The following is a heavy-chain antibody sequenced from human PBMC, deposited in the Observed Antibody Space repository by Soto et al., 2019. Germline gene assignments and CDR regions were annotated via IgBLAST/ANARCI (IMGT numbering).Heavy chain of an antibody. D-gene: IGHD2-2*01. Sequence: QVQLVQSGAEVKKPGASVKVSCKASGYTFTGYYMHWVRQAPGQGLEWMGWINPNSGGTNYAQKFQGRVTMTRDTSLSTAYMELSRLRSDDTAVYYCARGQVGYCSSTSCYADYWGQGTLVTVYS. CDR3: ARGQVGYCSSTSCYADY. V-gene: IGHV1-2*02. CDR2: INPNSGGT. CDR1: GYTFTGYY. J-gene: IGHJ4*02.